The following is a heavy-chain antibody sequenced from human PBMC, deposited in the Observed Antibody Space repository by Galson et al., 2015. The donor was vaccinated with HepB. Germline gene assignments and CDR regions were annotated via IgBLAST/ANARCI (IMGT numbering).Heavy chain of an antibody. CDR1: GFTFSTYW. CDR2: INSDGSTT. J-gene: IGHJ4*02. Sequence: SLRLSCAASGFTFSTYWMHWVRQAPGKGLVWLSSINSDGSTTNYADSVKGRFTISRDNAKSTVYLQMNSLRAEDTAVYYCASPPNIVVADPFDHWGQGTLVTVSS. V-gene: IGHV3-74*01. D-gene: IGHD6-19*01. CDR3: ASPPNIVVADPFDH.